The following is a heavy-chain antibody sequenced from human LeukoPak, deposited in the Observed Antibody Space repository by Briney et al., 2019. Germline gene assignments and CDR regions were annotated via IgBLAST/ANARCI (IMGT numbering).Heavy chain of an antibody. V-gene: IGHV3-33*01. D-gene: IGHD3-3*01. CDR2: IWYDGSNK. Sequence: GRSLRLSCAASGFTFSSYGMHWVRQAPGKGLEWVAVIWYDGSNKYYADSVKGRFTISRDNSKNTLYLQMNSLRAEDTAVYYCARGMRTYDFWSGYWYYYYMDVWGKGTTVTVSS. CDR1: GFTFSSYG. CDR3: ARGMRTYDFWSGYWYYYYMDV. J-gene: IGHJ6*03.